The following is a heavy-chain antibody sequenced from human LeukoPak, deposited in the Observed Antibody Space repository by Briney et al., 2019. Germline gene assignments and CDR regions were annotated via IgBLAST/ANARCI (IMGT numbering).Heavy chain of an antibody. J-gene: IGHJ4*02. Sequence: GGSLRLSCAASGFTFSDYGMHWVRQAPGKGLEWVALIWYDGSNKYYADSMKGRFTISRDNSKNTLYLQMDSLRAEDTAVYYCARDRGYSYGHPFDYWGQGTLVTVSS. V-gene: IGHV3-33*01. CDR1: GFTFSDYG. CDR3: ARDRGYSYGHPFDY. D-gene: IGHD5-18*01. CDR2: IWYDGSNK.